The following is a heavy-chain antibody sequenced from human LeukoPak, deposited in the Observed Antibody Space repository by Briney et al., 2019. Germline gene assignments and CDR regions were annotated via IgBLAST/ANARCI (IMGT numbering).Heavy chain of an antibody. D-gene: IGHD2-21*01. Sequence: GGSLRLSCAASGFTFSSYWMSWVRQAPGKGLEWVANIKQDGSEKCYVDSVKGRFTISRDNAKNSLYLQMNSLRAEDTAVYYCARSDGVHRLLWYKFWGQGTMVTVSS. CDR1: GFTFSSYW. J-gene: IGHJ3*01. CDR2: IKQDGSEK. V-gene: IGHV3-7*01. CDR3: ARSDGVHRLLWYKF.